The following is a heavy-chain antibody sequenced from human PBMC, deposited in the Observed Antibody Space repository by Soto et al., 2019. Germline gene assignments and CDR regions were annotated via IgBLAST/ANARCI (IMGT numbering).Heavy chain of an antibody. CDR2: ITWNSGNK. CDR1: GFSFDHYA. J-gene: IGHJ3*02. Sequence: EGQLVESGGGLVQPGRSLRLSCVASGFSFDHYAMHWVRQAPGKGLEWVAGITWNSGNKDYGNSLKGRFSISRDNAQNSLHLQMSRLGPEDTAFYYCARDNEQVRPVAILGASFDIWGHGTLVTVSS. CDR3: ARDNEQVRPVAILGASFDI. V-gene: IGHV3-9*01. D-gene: IGHD2-2*01.